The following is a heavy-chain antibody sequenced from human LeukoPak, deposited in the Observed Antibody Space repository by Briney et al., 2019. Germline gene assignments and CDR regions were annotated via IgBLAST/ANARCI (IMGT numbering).Heavy chain of an antibody. Sequence: GGSLRLSCAASGFTFSSYAMNWVRQAPGKGLEWVSAISGSGGSTYYADSVKGRFTISRDNSKSTLYLQMNSLRVEDTAVYFCAKRRCSSTSCTFDNWGQGTLVTVSS. CDR3: AKRRCSSTSCTFDN. D-gene: IGHD2-2*01. J-gene: IGHJ4*02. V-gene: IGHV3-23*01. CDR1: GFTFSSYA. CDR2: ISGSGGST.